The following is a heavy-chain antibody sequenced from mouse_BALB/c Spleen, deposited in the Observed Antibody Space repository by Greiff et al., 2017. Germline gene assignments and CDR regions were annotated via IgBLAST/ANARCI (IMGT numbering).Heavy chain of an antibody. J-gene: IGHJ4*01. Sequence: EVQRVESGGGLVKPGGSLKLSCAASGFAFSSYDMSWVRQTPEKRLEWVAYISSGGGSTYYPDTVKGRFTISRDNAKNTLYLQMSSLKSEDTAMYYCARQGGYDAMDYWGQGTSVTVSS. CDR2: ISSGGGST. V-gene: IGHV5-12-1*01. CDR1: GFAFSSYD. CDR3: ARQGGYDAMDY.